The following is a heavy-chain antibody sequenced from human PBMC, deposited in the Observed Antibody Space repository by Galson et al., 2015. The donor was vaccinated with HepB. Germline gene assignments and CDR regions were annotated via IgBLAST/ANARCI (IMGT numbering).Heavy chain of an antibody. D-gene: IGHD3-10*01. Sequence: QSGAEVKKPGESLRISCKGSGYSFTSYWISWVRKMPGKGLEWMVRIDPSDSYTNYSPSFQGHVTISADKSISTAYLQWSSLKASDTAMYYCARRPKMSGWFGELVDGMDVWGQGTTVTVSS. V-gene: IGHV5-10-1*01. CDR1: GYSFTSYW. CDR3: ARRPKMSGWFGELVDGMDV. J-gene: IGHJ6*02. CDR2: IDPSDSYT.